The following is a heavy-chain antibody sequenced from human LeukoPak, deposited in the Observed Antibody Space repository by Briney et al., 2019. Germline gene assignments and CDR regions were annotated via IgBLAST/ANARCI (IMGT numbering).Heavy chain of an antibody. D-gene: IGHD1-26*01. J-gene: IGHJ3*02. CDR2: IYHSGST. CDR1: GGSISSSSYY. CDR3: ARDRAVGATMGHAFDI. V-gene: IGHV4-39*07. Sequence: SETLSLTCTVSGGSISSSSYYWGWIRQPPGKGLEWIGYIYHSGSTYYNPSLKSRVTISVDRSKNQFSLKLSSVTAADTAVYYCARDRAVGATMGHAFDIWGQGTMVTVSS.